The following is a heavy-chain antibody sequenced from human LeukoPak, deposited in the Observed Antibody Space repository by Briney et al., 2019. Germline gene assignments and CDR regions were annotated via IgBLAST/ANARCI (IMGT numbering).Heavy chain of an antibody. Sequence: PGGSLRLSCAVSGITFSSYNINWVRQAPGKGLEWVAVIWYDGSNKYYADSVKGRFTISRDNSKNTLFLQMNSLRAEDTAVYYCARDPDDYGDYSYFDYWGQGTLVTVSS. CDR2: IWYDGSNK. CDR3: ARDPDDYGDYSYFDY. V-gene: IGHV3-33*08. D-gene: IGHD4-17*01. CDR1: GITFSSYN. J-gene: IGHJ4*02.